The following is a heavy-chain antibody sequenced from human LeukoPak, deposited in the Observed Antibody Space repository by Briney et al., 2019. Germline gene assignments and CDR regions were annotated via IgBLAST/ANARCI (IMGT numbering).Heavy chain of an antibody. D-gene: IGHD5-18*01. Sequence: ASVNVSCKASGYTFTGYYMHWVRQAPGQGLEWMGWINPNSGGTNYAQKFQGRVTMTRDTSISTAYMELSRLRSDDTAVYYCATWETAMYAFDIRGQGTMVTVSS. CDR2: INPNSGGT. V-gene: IGHV1-2*02. CDR1: GYTFTGYY. CDR3: ATWETAMYAFDI. J-gene: IGHJ3*02.